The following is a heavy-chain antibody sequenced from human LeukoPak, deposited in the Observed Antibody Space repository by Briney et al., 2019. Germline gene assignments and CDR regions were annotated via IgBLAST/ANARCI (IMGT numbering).Heavy chain of an antibody. CDR2: INTDNGNR. D-gene: IGHD2/OR15-2a*01. Sequence: GESLKISCKASGNSFTNYWIAWVRQMPGKGLEWMGWINTDNGNRKYAQKFQVRVTVTSDTSANTVNMELTRLRSQDTAVYFRARDKALTTSYGMDVWGQGTTVTVSS. J-gene: IGHJ6*02. CDR1: GNSFTNYW. V-gene: IGHV1-3*04. CDR3: ARDKALTTSYGMDV.